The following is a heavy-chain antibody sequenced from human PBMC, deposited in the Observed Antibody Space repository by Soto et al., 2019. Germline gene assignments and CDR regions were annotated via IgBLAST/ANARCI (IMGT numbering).Heavy chain of an antibody. D-gene: IGHD3-10*01. CDR3: ATMEGSGSPRPVYYYYYGMDV. Sequence: GESLKISCKGSGYSFTSYWISWVRQMPGKGLEWMGRIDPSDSYTNFSPSFQGHVTISADKSISTAYLQWSSLKASDTAMYYCATMEGSGSPRPVYYYYYGMDVWGQGTTVTVS. V-gene: IGHV5-10-1*01. CDR1: GYSFTSYW. CDR2: IDPSDSYT. J-gene: IGHJ6*02.